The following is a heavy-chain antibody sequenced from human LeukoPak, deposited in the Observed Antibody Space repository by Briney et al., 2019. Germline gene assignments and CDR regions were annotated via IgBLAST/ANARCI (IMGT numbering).Heavy chain of an antibody. J-gene: IGHJ4*02. V-gene: IGHV1-2*02. CDR1: GYTFTDYY. Sequence: ASVKVSCKASGYTFTDYYMHWVRQAPGLGLEWMGWINPNSGDTKYAQKFQGRVTMTRDTSISTAYMDLSGLTSDDTAVYYCARVGGSGRSNPYFFDYWGQGTLVTVSS. CDR3: ARVGGSGRSNPYFFDY. D-gene: IGHD3-10*01. CDR2: INPNSGDT.